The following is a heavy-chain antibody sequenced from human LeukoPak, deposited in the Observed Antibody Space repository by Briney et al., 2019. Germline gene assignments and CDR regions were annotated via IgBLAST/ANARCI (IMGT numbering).Heavy chain of an antibody. V-gene: IGHV1-69*13. D-gene: IGHD6-13*01. Sequence: SVKVSCKASGGTFSSYAISWVRQAPGQGLEWMGGIIPIFGTANYAQKFQGRVTITVDESTSTAYMELSSLRADETGVYYCARVDSRKNWFDPWGQGTLVTVSS. CDR2: IIPIFGTA. CDR1: GGTFSSYA. J-gene: IGHJ5*02. CDR3: ARVDSRKNWFDP.